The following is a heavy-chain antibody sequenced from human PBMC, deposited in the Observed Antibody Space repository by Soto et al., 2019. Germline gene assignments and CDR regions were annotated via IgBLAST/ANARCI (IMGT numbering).Heavy chain of an antibody. CDR3: ARVPYSKYYYYYMDV. CDR1: GFPFSSYG. Sequence: GGSLGLSCAGSGFPFSSYGVNWVRTDPGKGLEWVSYISSSSSTIYYADSVKGRFTISRDNAKNSLYLQMNSLRAEDTAVYYCARVPYSKYYYYYMDVWGKGTTVTVSS. V-gene: IGHV3-48*01. D-gene: IGHD4-4*01. J-gene: IGHJ6*03. CDR2: ISSSSSTI.